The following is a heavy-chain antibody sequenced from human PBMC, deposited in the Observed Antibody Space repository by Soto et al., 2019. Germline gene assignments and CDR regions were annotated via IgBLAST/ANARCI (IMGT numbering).Heavy chain of an antibody. J-gene: IGHJ4*02. D-gene: IGHD5-12*01. Sequence: ASVKVSCKASGGTFSSYAISWVRQAPGQGLEWMGGIIPIFGTANYAQKFQGRVTITADKSTSTAYMELSSLRSEDTAMYYCARGDGYNLFDCWRQGTLVTVSS. CDR2: IIPIFGTA. V-gene: IGHV1-69*06. CDR1: GGTFSSYA. CDR3: ARGDGYNLFDC.